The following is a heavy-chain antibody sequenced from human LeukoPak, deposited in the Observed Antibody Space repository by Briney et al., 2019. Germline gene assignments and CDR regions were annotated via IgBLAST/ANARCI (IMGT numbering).Heavy chain of an antibody. J-gene: IGHJ3*02. Sequence: PGGSLRLSCAASGFTFSDYYMSWIRQAPGKGLEWVSYISSSGSTIYYADSVKGRFTISGDNAKNSLYLQMNSLRAEDTAVYYCARARLITGTGRDAFDIWGQGTMVTVSA. CDR3: ARARLITGTGRDAFDI. D-gene: IGHD1-7*01. CDR1: GFTFSDYY. V-gene: IGHV3-11*01. CDR2: ISSSGSTI.